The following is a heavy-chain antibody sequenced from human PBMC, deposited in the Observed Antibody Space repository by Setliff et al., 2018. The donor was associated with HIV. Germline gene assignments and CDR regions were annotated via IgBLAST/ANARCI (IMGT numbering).Heavy chain of an antibody. D-gene: IGHD3-22*01. CDR2: INTSGGSA. V-gene: IGHV1-46*01. CDR3: ARDLYYYDSSGYYPGNYYGMDV. Sequence: ASVKVSCKASGYTFTSYPMHWVRQAPGQGLEWMGVINTSGGSAGYAEKFRGRVTMTRDTSTSTVYMDLRNLRSEDTAVYYCARDLYYYDSSGYYPGNYYGMDVWGQGTTVTVSS. J-gene: IGHJ6*02. CDR1: GYTFTSYP.